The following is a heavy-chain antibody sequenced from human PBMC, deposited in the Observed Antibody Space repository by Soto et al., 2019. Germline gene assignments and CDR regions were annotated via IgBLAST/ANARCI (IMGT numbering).Heavy chain of an antibody. V-gene: IGHV4-59*01. J-gene: IGHJ4*02. CDR2: IYYSGST. CDR3: ARKYYYDSSGGPYFDY. Sequence: SETLSLTCTVSGGSISSYYWSWIRQPPGKGLEWIGYIYYSGSTNYNPSLKSRVTISVDTSKNQFSLKLSSVTAADTAVYYCARKYYYDSSGGPYFDYWGQGTLVTVSS. D-gene: IGHD3-22*01. CDR1: GGSISSYY.